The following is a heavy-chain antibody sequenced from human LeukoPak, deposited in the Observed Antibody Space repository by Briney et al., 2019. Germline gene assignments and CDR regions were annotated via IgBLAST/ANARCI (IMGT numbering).Heavy chain of an antibody. CDR2: ISYDGTNK. V-gene: IGHV3-30*18. J-gene: IGHJ3*02. CDR3: AKDFYDTSANGAFDI. CDR1: GFTFSTYA. Sequence: GGSLRLSCVASGFTFSTYAMHWVRQAPGTGLEWVAVISYDGTNKYYADSLKSRFTISRDNSKNTMYLQVNSLRPGDTAVYYCAKDFYDTSANGAFDIWGHGTMVSVS. D-gene: IGHD2/OR15-2a*01.